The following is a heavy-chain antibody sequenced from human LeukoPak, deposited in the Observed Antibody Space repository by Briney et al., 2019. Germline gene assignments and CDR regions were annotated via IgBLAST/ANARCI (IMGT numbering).Heavy chain of an antibody. V-gene: IGHV3-48*04. CDR1: GFIFSNYA. D-gene: IGHD3-10*01. CDR2: ISSSGSTI. J-gene: IGHJ4*02. Sequence: GGSLRLSCATSGFIFSNYAVNWVRQAPGKGLEWVSYISSSGSTIYYADSVKGRFTISRDNAKNSLYLQMNSLRAEDTALYYCAKGVYSGSYYRRDYFDYWGQGTLVTVSS. CDR3: AKGVYSGSYYRRDYFDY.